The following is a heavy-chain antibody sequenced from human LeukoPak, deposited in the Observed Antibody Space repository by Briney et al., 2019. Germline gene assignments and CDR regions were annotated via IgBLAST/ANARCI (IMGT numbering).Heavy chain of an antibody. CDR2: IYSGGST. CDR3: ARGGYLYYFDY. D-gene: IGHD5-12*01. J-gene: IGHJ4*02. V-gene: IGHV3-53*01. Sequence: GGSLRLSCAASGFTVSSNYMSWVRQAPGKGLEWVSVIYSGGSTYYAGSVKGRFTISRGNSKNTLYLQMNSLRAEDTAVYYCARGGYLYYFDYWGQGTLVTVSS. CDR1: GFTVSSNY.